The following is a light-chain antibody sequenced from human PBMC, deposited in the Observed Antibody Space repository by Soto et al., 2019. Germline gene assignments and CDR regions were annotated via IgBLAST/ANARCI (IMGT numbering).Light chain of an antibody. J-gene: IGLJ1*01. V-gene: IGLV2-14*01. CDR1: SHDVGRYDY. CDR3: NSYTSSNTLV. Sequence: QSALTQPASVSGSPGQSITISCTGTSHDVGRYDYVSWYQQHPGKAPKIMIYEVTYRPSGVSNRFSASKSGNTASLTISGLLPEDEADYYCNSYTSSNTLVFGTGTKVTVL. CDR2: EVT.